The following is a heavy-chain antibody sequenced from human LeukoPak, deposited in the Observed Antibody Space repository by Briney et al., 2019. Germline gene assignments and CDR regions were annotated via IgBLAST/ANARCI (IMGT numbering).Heavy chain of an antibody. Sequence: EASVKVSCKASGYTFTGYYMHWVRQAPGQGLGWMGWINPNSGGTNYAQKFQGRVTMTRDTSISTAYMELSRLRSDDTAVYYCARGIVVVVAVGWFDPWGQGTLVTVSS. V-gene: IGHV1-2*02. CDR3: ARGIVVVVAVGWFDP. CDR2: INPNSGGT. CDR1: GYTFTGYY. D-gene: IGHD2-15*01. J-gene: IGHJ5*02.